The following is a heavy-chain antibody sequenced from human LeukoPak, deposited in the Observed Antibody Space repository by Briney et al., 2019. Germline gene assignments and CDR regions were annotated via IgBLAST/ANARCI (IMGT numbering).Heavy chain of an antibody. D-gene: IGHD3-10*01. V-gene: IGHV3-64*01. CDR3: AREVYGPGDLPNGY. Sequence: GGSLRLSCAASGFTFSDYKMHWVRQAPGKGLEYVSAISGGGGDTYYASSVKGRFTVSRDNSKNTLYLQMGSLRPEDMAVYYCAREVYGPGDLPNGYWGQGTLVTVSS. CDR2: ISGGGGDT. J-gene: IGHJ4*02. CDR1: GFTFSDYK.